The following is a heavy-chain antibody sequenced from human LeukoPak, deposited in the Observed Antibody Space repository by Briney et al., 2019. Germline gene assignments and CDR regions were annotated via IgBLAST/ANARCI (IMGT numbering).Heavy chain of an antibody. CDR1: GFTFSSYS. J-gene: IGHJ4*02. CDR3: ARDRPAATAGFDY. V-gene: IGHV3-21*01. D-gene: IGHD2-2*01. Sequence: GGSLRPSCAASGFTFSSYSMNWVRQAPGKGLEWVSSISSSSSYIYYADSVKGRFTISRDNAKNSLYLQMNSLRAEDTAVYYCARDRPAATAGFDYWGQGTLVTVSS. CDR2: ISSSSSYI.